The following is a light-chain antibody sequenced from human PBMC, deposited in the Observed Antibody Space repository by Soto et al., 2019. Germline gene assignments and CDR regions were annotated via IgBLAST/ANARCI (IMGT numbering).Light chain of an antibody. Sequence: DIQMTQSPSSLSASVVDRVTITCRASQSIRNDLGWYQQKSGKAPKRLIYAASTLQTGVPSRFSGSGSGREFTLTISSLQPEDFATYYCLHQNSYLALSFGGGTKVE. CDR1: QSIRND. J-gene: IGKJ4*01. CDR2: AAS. CDR3: LHQNSYLALS. V-gene: IGKV1-17*01.